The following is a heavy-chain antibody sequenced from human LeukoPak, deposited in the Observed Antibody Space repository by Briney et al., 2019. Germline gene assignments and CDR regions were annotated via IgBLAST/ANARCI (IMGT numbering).Heavy chain of an antibody. D-gene: IGHD3-3*01. CDR2: IVGSGDNT. J-gene: IGHJ4*02. Sequence: PGGSLRLSCAASGFTFSSYAMAWVRQAPGKGLEWVSGIVGSGDNTFYADSVKGRFTISRDNSKNTLYLQMNGLRAEDTAVYYCAKGVFGVNRAFDYWGQGTLVTVSS. CDR3: AKGVFGVNRAFDY. V-gene: IGHV3-23*01. CDR1: GFTFSSYA.